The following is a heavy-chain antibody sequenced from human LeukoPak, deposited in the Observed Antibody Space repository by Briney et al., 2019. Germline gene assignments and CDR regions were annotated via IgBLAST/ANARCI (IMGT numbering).Heavy chain of an antibody. J-gene: IGHJ4*02. Sequence: GGFLRLSCAASGFTFSSYSMNWVRQAPGKGLEWVSTISDSGGTTYFADSVKGRFTISRDNSKNTLYLQMNSLRAEDTALYYCAKEPTPGGAFYFDSWGQGTLVTVSS. D-gene: IGHD3-10*01. CDR1: GFTFSSYS. CDR3: AKEPTPGGAFYFDS. CDR2: ISDSGGTT. V-gene: IGHV3-23*01.